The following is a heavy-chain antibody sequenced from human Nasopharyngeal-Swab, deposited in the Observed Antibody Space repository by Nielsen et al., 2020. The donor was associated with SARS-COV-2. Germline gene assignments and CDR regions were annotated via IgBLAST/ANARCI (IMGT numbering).Heavy chain of an antibody. J-gene: IGHJ6*02. CDR2: TYYRSKWYN. D-gene: IGHD6-13*01. CDR3: ARDGIAAAGYYYYYYGMDV. V-gene: IGHV6-1*01. Sequence: WIRQSPSRGLEWLGRTYYRSKWYNDHAVSVKSRITINPDTSKNQFSLHLNSVTPEDTAVYYCARDGIAAAGYYYYYYGMDVWGQGTTVTVSS.